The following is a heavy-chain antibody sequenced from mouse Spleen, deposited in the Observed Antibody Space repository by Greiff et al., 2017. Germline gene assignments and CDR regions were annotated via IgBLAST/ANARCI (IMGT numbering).Heavy chain of an antibody. J-gene: IGHJ2*01. Sequence: EVKVVESGGGLVKPGGSLKLSCAASGFTFSSYAMSWVRQTPEKRLEWVASISSGGSTYYPDSVKGRFTISRDNARNILYLQMSSLKSEDTAMYYCARHLITTVVATSDYFDYWGQGTTLTVSS. CDR3: ARHLITTVVATSDYFDY. CDR2: ISSGGST. V-gene: IGHV5-6-5*01. CDR1: GFTFSSYA. D-gene: IGHD1-1*01.